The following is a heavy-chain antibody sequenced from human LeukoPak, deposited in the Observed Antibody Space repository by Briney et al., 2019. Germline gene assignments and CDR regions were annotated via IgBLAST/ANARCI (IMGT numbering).Heavy chain of an antibody. CDR3: ARTYGSSGLGYFDL. Sequence: PSETLSLTCTVSGGSISSSGYFWGWIRQPPGKGLEWIGSIYYSGSTYYNPSLTSRVTISVDTSKNQFSLKLSSVTAADTAVYYCARTYGSSGLGYFDLWGRGTLVTVSS. D-gene: IGHD6-13*01. CDR1: GGSISSSGYF. CDR2: IYYSGST. J-gene: IGHJ2*01. V-gene: IGHV4-39*01.